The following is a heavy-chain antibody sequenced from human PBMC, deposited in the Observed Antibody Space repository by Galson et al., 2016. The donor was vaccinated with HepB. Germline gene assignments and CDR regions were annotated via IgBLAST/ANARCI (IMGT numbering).Heavy chain of an antibody. CDR3: AKDKRGHSSAWYWYFDY. D-gene: IGHD6-13*01. CDR2: MSDSDDI. CDR1: GFAFSGYA. J-gene: IGHJ4*02. V-gene: IGHV3-23*01. Sequence: SLRLSCAASGFAFSGYAMAWVRQAPGKGLEWVSGMSDSDDIYYAPTVKGRFTISRDNSKNTVYLQLTSLRAEDTAVYYCAKDKRGHSSAWYWYFDYWGPGTLVRVS.